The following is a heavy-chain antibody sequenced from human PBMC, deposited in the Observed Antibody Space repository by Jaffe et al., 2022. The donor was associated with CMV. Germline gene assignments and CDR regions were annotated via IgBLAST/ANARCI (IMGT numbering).Heavy chain of an antibody. CDR3: ARVWGGSVWGELSSRYYYGMDV. CDR2: IIPIFGTA. D-gene: IGHD3-16*02. Sequence: QVQLVQSGAEVKKPGSSVKVSCKASGGTFSSYAISWVRQAPGQGLEWMGGIIPIFGTANYAQKFQGRVTITADESTSTAYMELSSLRSEDTAVYYCARVWGGSVWGELSSRYYYGMDVWGQGTTVTVSS. V-gene: IGHV1-69*01. J-gene: IGHJ6*02. CDR1: GGTFSSYA.